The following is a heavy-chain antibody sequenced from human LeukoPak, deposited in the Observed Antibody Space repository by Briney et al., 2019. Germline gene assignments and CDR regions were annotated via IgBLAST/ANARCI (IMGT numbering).Heavy chain of an antibody. V-gene: IGHV3-30*02. J-gene: IGHJ4*02. CDR1: GFTFSSYG. Sequence: GGSLRLSCAASGFTFSSYGMHWVRQAPGKGLEWAAFIRYDGSNKYYADSVKGRFTISRDNSKNTLYLQMNSLRAEDTAVYYCAKERLKGYQLLNTPSPFDYWGQGTLVTVSS. CDR2: IRYDGSNK. CDR3: AKERLKGYQLLNTPSPFDY. D-gene: IGHD2-2*01.